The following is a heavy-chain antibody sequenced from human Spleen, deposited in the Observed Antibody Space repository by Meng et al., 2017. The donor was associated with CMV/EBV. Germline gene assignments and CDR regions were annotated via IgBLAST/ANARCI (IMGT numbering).Heavy chain of an antibody. CDR1: GFTFSSYA. D-gene: IGHD6-19*01. CDR3: VRVGLAFDY. Sequence: LAFSASGFTFSSYALHWVRQAPGKGLEWVAVISYDGSNKYYAASVKGRFTISRDNSKNTLYLQMNSLRAEDTAFYYCVRVGLAFDYWGQGTLVTVSS. V-gene: IGHV3-30*04. J-gene: IGHJ4*02. CDR2: ISYDGSNK.